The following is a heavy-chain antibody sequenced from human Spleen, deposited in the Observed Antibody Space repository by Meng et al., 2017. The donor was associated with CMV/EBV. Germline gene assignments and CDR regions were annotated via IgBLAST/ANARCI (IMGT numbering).Heavy chain of an antibody. Sequence: YALSWVRQAPGQGLEWMGGIIPIFGTANYAQKFRGRVTITTDGSTSTAYMEVTSLRSEDTAVYYCARGWTSHSGSCSSTSCYSYFDYWGQGTLVTVSS. V-gene: IGHV1-69*05. CDR2: IIPIFGTA. CDR1: YA. CDR3: ARGWTSHSGSCSSTSCYSYFDY. D-gene: IGHD2-2*02. J-gene: IGHJ4*02.